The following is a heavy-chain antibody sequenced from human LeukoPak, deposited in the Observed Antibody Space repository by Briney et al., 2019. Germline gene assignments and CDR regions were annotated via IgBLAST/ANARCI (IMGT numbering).Heavy chain of an antibody. CDR1: GFTFSSYG. V-gene: IGHV3-30*02. CDR2: IRYDGSNK. Sequence: GGSLRLSCAASGFTFSSYGMHWVRQAPGKGLEGVAFIRYDGSNKYYADSVKGRFTISRDNSKNTLYLHVNSLRPEDTAVYYCARAHLSSSSTDYMDVWGKGTTVTVSS. D-gene: IGHD6-6*01. CDR3: ARAHLSSSSTDYMDV. J-gene: IGHJ6*03.